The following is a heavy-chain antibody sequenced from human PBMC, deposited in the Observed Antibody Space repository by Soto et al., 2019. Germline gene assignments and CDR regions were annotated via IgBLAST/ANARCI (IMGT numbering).Heavy chain of an antibody. V-gene: IGHV4-39*07. CDR3: ARLMTTSDAFDI. Sequence: SETLSLTCTVSGGSISSSSYYWGWIHQPPGKGLEWIGSIYYSGSTYYNPSLKSRVTISVDTSKNQFSLKLSSVTAADTAVYYCARLMTTSDAFDIWGQGTMVTVSS. CDR1: GGSISSSSYY. J-gene: IGHJ3*02. D-gene: IGHD4-17*01. CDR2: IYYSGST.